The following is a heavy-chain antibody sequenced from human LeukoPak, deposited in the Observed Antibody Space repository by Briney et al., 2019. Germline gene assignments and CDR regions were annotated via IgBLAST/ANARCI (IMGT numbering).Heavy chain of an antibody. CDR2: ISGSGGST. CDR3: AKDRRSSSWYHERLGGTPDY. D-gene: IGHD6-13*01. V-gene: IGHV3-23*01. Sequence: GGSLRLSCAASGFTFSSYGMSWVRQAPGKGLEWVSAISGSGGSTYYADSVKGRFTISRDNSKNTLYLQMNSLRAEDTAVYYCAKDRRSSSWYHERLGGTPDYWGQGTLVTVSS. CDR1: GFTFSSYG. J-gene: IGHJ4*02.